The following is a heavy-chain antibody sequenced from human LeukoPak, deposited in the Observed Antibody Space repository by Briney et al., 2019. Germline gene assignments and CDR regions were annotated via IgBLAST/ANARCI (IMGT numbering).Heavy chain of an antibody. J-gene: IGHJ6*02. V-gene: IGHV1-2*02. Sequence: ASVKVSCKPSGYTFTDYYIHWVRQAPGQGLEWMGWINPNSGGTNYAQKFQGRVTMTRDTSISTAYMELSRLRSDDTAVYYCAREKVFGVVNLYYYGMDVWGQGTTVTVSS. CDR2: INPNSGGT. D-gene: IGHD3-3*01. CDR1: GYTFTDYY. CDR3: AREKVFGVVNLYYYGMDV.